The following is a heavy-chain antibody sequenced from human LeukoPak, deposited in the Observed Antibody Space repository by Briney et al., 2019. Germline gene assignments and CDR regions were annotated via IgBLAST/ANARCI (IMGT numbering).Heavy chain of an antibody. CDR3: AGLITVCGGIDY. J-gene: IGHJ4*02. V-gene: IGHV3-7*01. CDR2: IRQDGSER. D-gene: IGHD2-21*01. CDR1: GFTLGTYW. Sequence: GGSLRLSCAASGFTLGTYWMSWVRQAPGKGLEWVATIRQDGSERFYVDSVKGRFTVSRDNAKNSLYLQMNSLRAEDTAVYYCAGLITVCGGIDYWGQGTLFTV.